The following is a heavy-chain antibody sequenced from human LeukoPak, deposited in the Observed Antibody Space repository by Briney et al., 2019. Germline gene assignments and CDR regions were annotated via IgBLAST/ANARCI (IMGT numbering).Heavy chain of an antibody. CDR1: GFTFSSNW. J-gene: IGHJ4*02. D-gene: IGHD5-12*01. CDR2: INSDGSST. CDR3: ASLCGYSGYEADDY. Sequence: GGSLRLSCAASGFTFSSNWMHWVRQAPGKGLVWVSRINSDGSSTSYADSVKGRFTISRDNAKNTLYLQMNSLRAEDTAVYYCASLCGYSGYEADDYWGQGTLVTVSS. V-gene: IGHV3-74*01.